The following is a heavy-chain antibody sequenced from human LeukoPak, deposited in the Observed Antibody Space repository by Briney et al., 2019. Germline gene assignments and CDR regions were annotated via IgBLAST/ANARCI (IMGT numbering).Heavy chain of an antibody. D-gene: IGHD3-10*01. CDR2: MNPNSGDT. CDR3: ARAITMVRGNYYYGMDV. CDR1: GYTFTSYD. J-gene: IGHJ6*02. V-gene: IGHV1-8*01. Sequence: GASVKVSSKASGYTFTSYDINWVRQAAGQGLEWMGWMNPNSGDTGYAQKFQGRVTMTRNTSISTAYMELSSLRSEDTAVYYCARAITMVRGNYYYGMDVWGQGTTVTVSS.